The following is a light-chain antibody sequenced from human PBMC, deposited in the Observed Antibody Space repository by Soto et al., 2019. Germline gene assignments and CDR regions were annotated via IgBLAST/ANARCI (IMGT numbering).Light chain of an antibody. CDR1: SGHSNYA. CDR3: QTWGTGTPWV. Sequence: QPVLTQSPSASAYLGASVKLTCTLSSGHSNYAIAWHQQQPEKGPRYLMKLNSDGSHSKGDGIPDRFSGSSSGAERYLTISSLQSEDEADYYCQTWGTGTPWVFGGGTKLTVL. V-gene: IGLV4-69*01. CDR2: LNSDGSH. J-gene: IGLJ3*02.